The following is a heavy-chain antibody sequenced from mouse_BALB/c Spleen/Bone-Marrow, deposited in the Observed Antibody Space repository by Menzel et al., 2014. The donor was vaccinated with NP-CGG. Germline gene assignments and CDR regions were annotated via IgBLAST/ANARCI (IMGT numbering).Heavy chain of an antibody. Sequence: EVKLVESGGGLVKPGGSLKLSCAASGFTFSSYAMSWVRQTREKRLEWVATISSGGSYTYYPDSVKGRFTISRDNAKNTLYLQMSSLRSEDTAMYYCARQRDGSYAMDYWGQGTSVTVSS. J-gene: IGHJ4*01. V-gene: IGHV5-9-3*01. CDR1: GFTFSSYA. CDR2: ISSGGSYT. CDR3: ARQRDGSYAMDY. D-gene: IGHD2-3*01.